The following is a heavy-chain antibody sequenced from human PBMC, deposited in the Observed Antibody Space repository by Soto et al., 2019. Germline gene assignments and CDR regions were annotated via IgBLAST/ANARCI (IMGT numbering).Heavy chain of an antibody. Sequence: GGSLRLSCAASGFTFSSYGMHWVRQAPGKGLEWVAVIWYDGSNKYYADSVKGRFTISRDNSKNTLYLQMNSLRAEDTAVYYCARDYGDTSNFDYWGQGTLVTVSS. D-gene: IGHD4-17*01. J-gene: IGHJ4*02. CDR2: IWYDGSNK. CDR3: ARDYGDTSNFDY. CDR1: GFTFSSYG. V-gene: IGHV3-33*01.